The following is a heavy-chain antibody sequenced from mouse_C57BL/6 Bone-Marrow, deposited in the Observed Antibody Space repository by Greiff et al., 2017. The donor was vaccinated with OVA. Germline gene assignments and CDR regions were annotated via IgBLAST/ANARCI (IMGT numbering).Heavy chain of an antibody. J-gene: IGHJ1*03. CDR3: ATYDGYPYWYFDV. Sequence: QVQLQQPGAELVKPGASVKLSCKASGYTFTSYWMHWVKQRPGRGLEWIGRIDPNSGGTKYNEKFKSKATLTVDKPSSTAYMQLSSLTSEDSAAYYCATYDGYPYWYFDVWGTGTTVTVSS. CDR1: GYTFTSYW. V-gene: IGHV1-72*01. D-gene: IGHD2-3*01. CDR2: IDPNSGGT.